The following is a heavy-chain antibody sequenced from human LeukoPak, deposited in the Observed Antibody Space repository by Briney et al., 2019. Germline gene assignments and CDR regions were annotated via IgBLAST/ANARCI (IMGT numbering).Heavy chain of an antibody. Sequence: SETLSLTCAVYGGYFSGYYWSWIRQPPGKGLEWIGEINHSGRTNFNPSLKSRVTISVDTSKNQFSLKLSSVTAADTAVYYCARGATYYDFWSGYPNYYYYYYMDVWGKGTTVTVSS. J-gene: IGHJ6*03. CDR2: INHSGRT. CDR3: ARGATYYDFWSGYPNYYYYYYMDV. V-gene: IGHV4-34*01. CDR1: GGYFSGYY. D-gene: IGHD3-3*01.